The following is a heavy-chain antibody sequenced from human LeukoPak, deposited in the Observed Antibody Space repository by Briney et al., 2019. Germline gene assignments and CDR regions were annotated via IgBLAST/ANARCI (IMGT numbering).Heavy chain of an antibody. D-gene: IGHD3-10*01. CDR3: AREGLHGSGSPSGFEY. Sequence: GRSLRLSCTASGFTFSTPPIHWVRQAPGKGLGWVSFISHDANTKYYPDSVKGRFTVSRDNSRNTLYLQLDSLRVEDTAVYYCAREGLHGSGSPSGFEYWGQGTLVTVSS. CDR2: ISHDANTK. V-gene: IGHV3-30*04. J-gene: IGHJ4*02. CDR1: GFTFSTPP.